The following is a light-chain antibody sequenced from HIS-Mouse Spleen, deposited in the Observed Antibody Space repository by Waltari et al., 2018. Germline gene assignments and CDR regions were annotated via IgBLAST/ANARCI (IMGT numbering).Light chain of an antibody. J-gene: IGLJ2*01. CDR3: SSYAGSNNLV. CDR1: SSDVGGYNY. V-gene: IGLV2-8*01. CDR2: EVS. Sequence: QSALTQPPSASGSPGQSVTISCTGTSSDVGGYNYVSWYQQHPGNAPKLMIYEVSKQPSGVPCRFSGSKSGNTASLTVSGLQAEDEADYYCSSYAGSNNLVFGGGTKLTVL.